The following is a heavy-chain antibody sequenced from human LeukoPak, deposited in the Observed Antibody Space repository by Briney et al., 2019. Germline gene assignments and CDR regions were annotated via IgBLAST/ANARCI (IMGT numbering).Heavy chain of an antibody. CDR1: GFTFSSYA. V-gene: IGHV3-23*01. CDR2: ISGSGGST. Sequence: GGSLRLSCAASGFTFSSYAMSWVRQAPGKGLEWVSAISGSGGSTYYADSVKGRFTISRDNSKNTLYLQMNSLRAEDTAVYYCARALSSSWYGTGYWGQGTLVTVSS. D-gene: IGHD6-13*01. CDR3: ARALSSSWYGTGY. J-gene: IGHJ4*02.